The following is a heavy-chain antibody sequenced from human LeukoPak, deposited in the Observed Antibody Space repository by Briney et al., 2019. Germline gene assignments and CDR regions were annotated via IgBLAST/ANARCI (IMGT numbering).Heavy chain of an antibody. V-gene: IGHV3-7*03. Sequence: PGGSLRLSCAASGFTFSSYWMSWVRQAPGKGLEWVANIKQDGSEKYYVDSVKGRFTISRDNAKNSLYLQMNSQRAEDTAVYYCALDYYDNLVVNEELDYWGQGTLVTVSS. J-gene: IGHJ4*02. D-gene: IGHD3-22*01. CDR3: ALDYYDNLVVNEELDY. CDR2: IKQDGSEK. CDR1: GFTFSSYW.